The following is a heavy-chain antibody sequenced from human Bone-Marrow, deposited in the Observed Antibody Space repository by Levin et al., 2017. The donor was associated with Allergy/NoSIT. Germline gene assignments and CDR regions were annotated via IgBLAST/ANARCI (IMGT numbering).Heavy chain of an antibody. CDR1: GYTFTGYY. J-gene: IGHJ4*02. D-gene: IGHD2-15*01. CDR2: INPNSGGT. Sequence: GESLKISCKASGYTFTGYYMHWVRQAPGQGLEWMGWINPNSGGTNYAQKFQGRVTMTRDTSISTAYMELSRLRSDDTAVYYCARDPIGYFFDYWGQGTLVTVSS. CDR3: ARDPIGYFFDY. V-gene: IGHV1-2*02.